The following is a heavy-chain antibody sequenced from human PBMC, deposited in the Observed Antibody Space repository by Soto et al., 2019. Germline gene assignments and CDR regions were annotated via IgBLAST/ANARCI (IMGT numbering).Heavy chain of an antibody. CDR3: ATSSLAYFEY. V-gene: IGHV3-53*01. D-gene: IGHD3-16*02. CDR1: GFTVSRNY. J-gene: IGHJ4*02. Sequence: PGWSLRLSCAASGFTVSRNYMSLVRQAPGKGLEWVSVIYSGGSTYYADSVKGRFTISRDNSKNTLYLQMNSLRAEDTAVYYCATSSLAYFEYWGQGTLVTVSS. CDR2: IYSGGST.